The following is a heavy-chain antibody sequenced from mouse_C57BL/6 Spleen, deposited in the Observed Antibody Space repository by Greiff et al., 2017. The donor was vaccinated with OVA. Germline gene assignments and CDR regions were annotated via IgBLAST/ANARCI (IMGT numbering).Heavy chain of an antibody. V-gene: IGHV1-62-2*01. CDR2: FYPGSGSI. Sequence: QVQLKQSGAELVKPGASVKLSCKASGYTFTEYTIHWVKQRSGQGLEWIGRFYPGSGSIKYNEKFKDKATLTADKSSSTVYMELSRLTSEDSAVYFCASHEDLEGGLDYWGQGTTLTVSS. CDR3: ASHEDLEGGLDY. J-gene: IGHJ2*01. CDR1: GYTFTEYT.